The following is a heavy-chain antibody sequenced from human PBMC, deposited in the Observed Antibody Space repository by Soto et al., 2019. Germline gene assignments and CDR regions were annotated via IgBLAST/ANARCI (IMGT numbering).Heavy chain of an antibody. D-gene: IGHD4-17*01. Sequence: GGSLRLSCAASGFKFDSFEMNWVRQAPGKGLEWVSYISSGGSTIYYADSVKGRFTISRDNAKNSVYLQLNSLRAEDTAVYYCATSLRGTVYYYALDVWGQGTAVTVSS. J-gene: IGHJ6*02. V-gene: IGHV3-48*03. CDR1: GFKFDSFE. CDR2: ISSGGSTI. CDR3: ATSLRGTVYYYALDV.